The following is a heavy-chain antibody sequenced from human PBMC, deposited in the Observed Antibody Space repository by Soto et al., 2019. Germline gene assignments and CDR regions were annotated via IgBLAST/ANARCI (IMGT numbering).Heavy chain of an antibody. D-gene: IGHD3-22*01. J-gene: IGHJ4*02. V-gene: IGHV4-59*01. CDR3: ARSPYYYDSSGYYFDY. Sequence: PSETLSLTCTGSGGSLSSYYWSWIRQPPGKGLEWIGYIYYSGSTNYNPSLKSRVTISVDTSKNQFSLKLSPVTAADTAVYYCARSPYYYDSSGYYFDYWGQGTLVTVS. CDR1: GGSLSSYY. CDR2: IYYSGST.